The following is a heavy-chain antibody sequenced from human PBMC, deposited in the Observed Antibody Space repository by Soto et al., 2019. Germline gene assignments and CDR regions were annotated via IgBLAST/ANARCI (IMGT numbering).Heavy chain of an antibody. D-gene: IGHD3-22*01. CDR1: GFTFSSYA. CDR2: ISGSGGST. V-gene: IGHV3-23*01. J-gene: IGHJ4*02. Sequence: RGSLRLACAASGFTFSSYAMSWVRQAPGKGLEWDSAISGSGGSTYYADSVKGRFTISRDTSKNPLYLQMNSLRAEDTAVYYCANPPTYYYDSSGYLAYWGQGTLVTVSS. CDR3: ANPPTYYYDSSGYLAY.